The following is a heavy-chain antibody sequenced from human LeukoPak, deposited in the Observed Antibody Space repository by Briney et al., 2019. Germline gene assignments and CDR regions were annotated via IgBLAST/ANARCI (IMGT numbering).Heavy chain of an antibody. V-gene: IGHV4-4*02. CDR2: INHSGST. J-gene: IGHJ5*02. Sequence: SGTLSLTCGVSGGSITSTNYWSWIRQPPGKGLEWIGEINHSGSTNYNPSLKSRVTISVGTSKNQFSLKLSSVTAADTAVYYCARRGFGELCLDPWGQGTLVTVSS. D-gene: IGHD3-10*01. CDR3: ARRGFGELCLDP. CDR1: GGSITSTNY.